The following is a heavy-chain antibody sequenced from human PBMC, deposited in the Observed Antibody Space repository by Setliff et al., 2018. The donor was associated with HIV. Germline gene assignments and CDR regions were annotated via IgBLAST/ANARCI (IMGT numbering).Heavy chain of an antibody. J-gene: IGHJ5*02. CDR3: ARSGYSNYQSWFDP. V-gene: IGHV3-23*01. Sequence: GGSLRLSCAASGFTFSTFAMNWVRQAPGKGLEWVSIISVSGETTYYADSVKGRFTISRDNSKNTLYLQMNSLRAEDTAIYYCARSGYSNYQSWFDPWGQGTL. CDR2: ISVSGETT. CDR1: GFTFSTFA. D-gene: IGHD4-4*01.